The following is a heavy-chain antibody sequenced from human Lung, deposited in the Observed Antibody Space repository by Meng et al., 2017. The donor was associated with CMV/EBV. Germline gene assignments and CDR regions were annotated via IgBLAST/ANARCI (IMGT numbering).Heavy chain of an antibody. V-gene: IGHV3-33*06. CDR1: GFSFSSFA. CDR2: IWFDGSFK. CDR3: AKVPCSSTSCYPYYFDY. J-gene: IGHJ4*02. D-gene: IGHD2-2*01. Sequence: GGSLRLSCAASGFSFSSFAMHWVRQAPGKGLEWVAVIWFDGSFKFYGDSVQGRFTISRDNSKNILYLETNNLRAEDTAVYYCAKVPCSSTSCYPYYFDYWGQGSLVTGSS.